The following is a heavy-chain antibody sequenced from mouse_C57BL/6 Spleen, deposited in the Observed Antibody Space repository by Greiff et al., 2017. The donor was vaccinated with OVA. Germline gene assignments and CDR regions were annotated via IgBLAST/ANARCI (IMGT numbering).Heavy chain of an antibody. CDR1: GYTFTNYW. CDR2: INTNSGST. D-gene: IGHD1-1*01. CDR3: ASESATVVAPRAMDY. Sequence: QVQLQQSGAELVKPGASVKLSCKASGYTFTNYWMNWVKQRPGQGLEWIGMINTNSGSTNYNEKFKSKATLTVDKSTCTTYMQLSSLTSEDAAVYYCASESATVVAPRAMDYWGQGTSVTVSS. J-gene: IGHJ4*01. V-gene: IGHV1-64*01.